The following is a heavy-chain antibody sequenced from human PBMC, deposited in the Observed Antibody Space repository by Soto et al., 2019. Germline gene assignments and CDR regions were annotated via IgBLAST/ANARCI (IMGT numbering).Heavy chain of an antibody. D-gene: IGHD5-12*01. CDR3: VRMGFSGGGYLSYYYYGMDI. Sequence: GESQKSSCKGCGYSFTKYWIGWVRQMNGKGLEWMAIIYPDESDTRYSPSFQGQVTISADKSISTAYLQWSSLKASDTAMYYCVRMGFSGGGYLSYYYYGMDIWGQGTTVTVSS. CDR1: GYSFTKYW. J-gene: IGHJ6*02. CDR2: IYPDESDT. V-gene: IGHV5-51*01.